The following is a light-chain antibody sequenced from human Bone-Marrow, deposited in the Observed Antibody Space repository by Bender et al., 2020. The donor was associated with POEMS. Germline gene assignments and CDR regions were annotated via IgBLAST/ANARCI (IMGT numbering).Light chain of an antibody. CDR2: DVS. CDR3: SSYAGSNTLL. CDR1: NNDVGRYTH. J-gene: IGLJ3*02. Sequence: QSALTQPPSASGSPGQSVTISCTGTNNDVGRYTHVSWYQQHPGKAPKNMIYDVSKRPSGVPDRFSGSKSGNTASLTVSGLQAEDEADYYCSSYAGSNTLLFGGGTKLTVL. V-gene: IGLV2-8*01.